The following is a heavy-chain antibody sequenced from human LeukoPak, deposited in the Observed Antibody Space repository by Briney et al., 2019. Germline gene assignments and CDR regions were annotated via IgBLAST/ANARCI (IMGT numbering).Heavy chain of an antibody. CDR1: GYTFTSYG. CDR3: ARLGDFVWGSYRPGFDH. CDR2: ISAYNGNT. D-gene: IGHD3-16*02. J-gene: IGHJ4*02. V-gene: IGHV1-18*01. Sequence: GASVKVSCKASGYTFTSYGISWVRQAPGQGLEWMGWISAYNGNTNYAQKLQGRVTMTEDTSTDTAYMELSSLRSEDTAVYYCARLGDFVWGSYRPGFDHWGQGTLVTVSS.